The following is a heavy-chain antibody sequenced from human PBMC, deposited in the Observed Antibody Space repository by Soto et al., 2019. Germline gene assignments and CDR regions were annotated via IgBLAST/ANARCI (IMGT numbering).Heavy chain of an antibody. CDR3: AKDVDSSSSGSRGYYYHGMDV. J-gene: IGHJ6*02. CDR2: ISYDGSNK. CDR1: GFTFSSYG. V-gene: IGHV3-30*18. Sequence: QVQLVESGGGVVQPGRSLRLSCAASGFTFSSYGMHWVRQAPGKGLEWVAVISYDGSNKYYADSVKGRFTISRDNSKNTLYLQMNSLRAEDTAVYYCAKDVDSSSSGSRGYYYHGMDVWGQGTTVTVSS. D-gene: IGHD6-6*01.